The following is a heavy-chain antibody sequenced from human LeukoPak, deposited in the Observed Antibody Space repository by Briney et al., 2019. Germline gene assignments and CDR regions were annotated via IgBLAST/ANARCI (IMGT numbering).Heavy chain of an antibody. CDR2: INDDGSTT. D-gene: IGHD1-26*01. CDR3: ARGPAANSGNYYVGDY. CDR1: GFTFSRSW. V-gene: IGHV3-74*01. J-gene: IGHJ4*02. Sequence: GGSVRLSCAASGFTFSRSWMHWVRQAPGKGLVWVSRINDDGSTTSYADSVKGRFTISRDNAKNTLYLQMNSLRAEDTAVYYCARGPAANSGNYYVGDYWGQGTLVTVSS.